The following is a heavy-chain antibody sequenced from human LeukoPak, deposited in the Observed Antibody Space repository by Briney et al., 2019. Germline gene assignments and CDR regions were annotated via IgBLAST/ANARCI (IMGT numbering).Heavy chain of an antibody. D-gene: IGHD3-22*01. V-gene: IGHV4-59*01. J-gene: IGHJ3*02. CDR3: ARDRRDYYDSSGYWDAFDI. Sequence: SETLSLTCTVSGGSISSYYWSWIRQPPGRGLEWIGYIYYSGSTNYNPYLKSRVTISVDTSKNQFSLKLSSVTAADTAVYYCARDRRDYYDSSGYWDAFDIWGQGTMVTVSS. CDR2: IYYSGST. CDR1: GGSISSYY.